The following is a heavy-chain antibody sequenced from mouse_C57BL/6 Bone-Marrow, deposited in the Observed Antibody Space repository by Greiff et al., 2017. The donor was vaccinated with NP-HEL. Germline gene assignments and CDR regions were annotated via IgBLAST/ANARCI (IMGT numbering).Heavy chain of an antibody. J-gene: IGHJ2*01. CDR3: ARRGENYYGSSLDY. V-gene: IGHV1-18*01. CDR1: GYTFTDYN. Sequence: EVQLQQSGPELVKPGASVKIPCKASGYTFTDYNMDWVKQSHGKSLEWIGDINPNNGGTIYNQKFKGKATLTVDKSSSTAYMELRSLTSEDTAVYYCARRGENYYGSSLDYWGQGTTLTVSS. CDR2: INPNNGGT. D-gene: IGHD1-1*01.